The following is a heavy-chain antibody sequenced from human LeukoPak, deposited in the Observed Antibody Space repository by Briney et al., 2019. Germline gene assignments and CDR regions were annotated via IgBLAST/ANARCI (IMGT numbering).Heavy chain of an antibody. Sequence: PSQTLSLTCTVSGGSISSGGYFWTWIRQQPGRGLEWIWYIYYSGSTYYNPSLKSRVTISVDMSKNQFSLQLSSVTAADTAVYYCARAPYSSSSVDYWGQGTLVTVSS. CDR1: GGSISSGGYF. V-gene: IGHV4-31*03. CDR2: IYYSGST. D-gene: IGHD6-6*01. CDR3: ARAPYSSSSVDY. J-gene: IGHJ4*02.